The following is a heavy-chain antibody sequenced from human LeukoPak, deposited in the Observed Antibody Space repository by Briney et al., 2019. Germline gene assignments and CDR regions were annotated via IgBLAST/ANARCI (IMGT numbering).Heavy chain of an antibody. J-gene: IGHJ4*02. CDR3: ARGPYYDPLP. Sequence: SETLSLTCTVSGGSISSSSYYWGWIRQPPGRGLEWIGSIYYSGSTYYNPSLKSRVTISVDTSKNQFSRKLSSVTAADTAVYYCARGPYYDPLPWGQGTLVTVSS. D-gene: IGHD3-22*01. CDR1: GGSISSSSYY. CDR2: IYYSGST. V-gene: IGHV4-39*01.